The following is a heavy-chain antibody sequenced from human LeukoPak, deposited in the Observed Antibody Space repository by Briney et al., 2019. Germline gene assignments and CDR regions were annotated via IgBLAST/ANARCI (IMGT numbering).Heavy chain of an antibody. Sequence: SETLSLTCTVSGGSISSGGYYWSWIRQHPGKGLEWIGYIYYSGSTYYNPSLKSRITMSVDTSKNQFSLKLSSVTAADTAVYYCATHSSSYSYFDYWGQGTLVTVSS. V-gene: IGHV4-30-4*08. J-gene: IGHJ4*02. D-gene: IGHD3-22*01. CDR3: ATHSSSYSYFDY. CDR2: IYYSGST. CDR1: GGSISSGGYY.